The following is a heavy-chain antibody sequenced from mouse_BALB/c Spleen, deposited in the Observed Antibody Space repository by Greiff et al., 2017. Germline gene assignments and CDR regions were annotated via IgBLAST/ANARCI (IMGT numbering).Heavy chain of an antibody. J-gene: IGHJ3*01. Sequence: EVKLMESGGDLVKPGGSLKLSCAASGFTFSSYGMSWVRQTPDKRLEWVATISSGGSYTYYPDSVKGRFTISRDNAKNTLYLQMSSLKSEDTAMYYCARGEFYDNYGFAYWGQGTLVTVSA. CDR1: GFTFSSYG. V-gene: IGHV5-6*01. CDR2: ISSGGSYT. CDR3: ARGEFYDNYGFAY. D-gene: IGHD2-1*01.